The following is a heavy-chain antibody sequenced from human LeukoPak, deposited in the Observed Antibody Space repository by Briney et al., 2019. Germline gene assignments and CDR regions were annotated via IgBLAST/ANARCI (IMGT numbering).Heavy chain of an antibody. D-gene: IGHD6-19*01. CDR1: GFPFSRSA. Sequence: GGSLRLSCAASGFPFSRSAMHWVRQAPGKGLEWVAIMSDDGSKKYYADSVKGRFAVSRDNSKNTLYLEMNSLRTEDSAIYYCACPPGIAVAGSWLDYGMDVWGQGTTVTVSS. CDR3: ACPPGIAVAGSWLDYGMDV. V-gene: IGHV3-30*09. CDR2: MSDDGSKK. J-gene: IGHJ6*02.